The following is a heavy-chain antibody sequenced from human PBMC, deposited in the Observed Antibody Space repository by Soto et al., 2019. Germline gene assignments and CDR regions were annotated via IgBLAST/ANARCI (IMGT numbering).Heavy chain of an antibody. V-gene: IGHV4-39*01. CDR1: GGSISSSSYY. CDR2: IYYSGST. Sequence: SETLSLTCTVSGGSISSSSYYWGWIRQPPGKGLEWIGSIYYSGSTYYNPSLKSRVTISVDTSKNQFSLKLSSVTAADTAVYYCASPLMSSLLKRTEHGMHVWGQGTMVTVSS. J-gene: IGHJ6*02. CDR3: ASPLMSSLLKRTEHGMHV. D-gene: IGHD1-1*01.